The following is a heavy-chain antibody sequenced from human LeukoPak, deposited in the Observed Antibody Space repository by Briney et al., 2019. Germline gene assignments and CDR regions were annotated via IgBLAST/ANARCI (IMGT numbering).Heavy chain of an antibody. CDR2: IYTSGST. Sequence: PSETLSLTCIVSGGSISSYYWSWIRQPAGKGLEWIGRIYTSGSTNYNPSLKSRVTMSVDTSKNQFSLKLSSVTAADTAVYYCARGGRAPRYYYYMDVWGKGTTVTVSS. CDR1: GGSISSYY. V-gene: IGHV4-4*07. CDR3: ARGGRAPRYYYYMDV. D-gene: IGHD3-10*01. J-gene: IGHJ6*03.